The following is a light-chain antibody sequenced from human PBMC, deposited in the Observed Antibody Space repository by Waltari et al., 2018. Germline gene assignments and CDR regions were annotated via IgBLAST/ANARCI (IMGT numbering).Light chain of an antibody. CDR1: QCVSSS. Sequence: EIVVTQSPATLSVSPGERVTLSCRASQCVSSSLAWYQQKPGQAPRLLIFGASTRATGIPARFSGSGSGTEFTLTISSLQSEDFALYYCQQYKSWPLFGGGTKVEIK. CDR2: GAS. CDR3: QQYKSWPL. V-gene: IGKV3-15*01. J-gene: IGKJ4*01.